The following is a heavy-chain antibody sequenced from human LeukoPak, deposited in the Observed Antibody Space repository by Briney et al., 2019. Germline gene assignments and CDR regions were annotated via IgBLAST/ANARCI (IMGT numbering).Heavy chain of an antibody. D-gene: IGHD3-3*01. CDR2: IIPIFGTA. Sequence: SVKVSCKASGGTFSSYAISWVRQAPGQGLEWMGRIIPIFGTANYAQKFQGRVTITTDESTSTAYMELSSLRYEDTAVYYCARDLGGSMSAYYFDYWGQGTLVTVSS. J-gene: IGHJ4*02. CDR1: GGTFSSYA. V-gene: IGHV1-69*05. CDR3: ARDLGGSMSAYYFDY.